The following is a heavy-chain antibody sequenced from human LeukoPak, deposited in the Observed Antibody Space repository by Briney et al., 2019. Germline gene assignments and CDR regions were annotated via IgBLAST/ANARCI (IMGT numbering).Heavy chain of an antibody. CDR3: ARGRIAMIMVVHSFYYGMDV. Sequence: PSETLSLTCAVYGGSFSDYYWTWIRQSPGKGLEWIGEINDHSGNTNYNPSLNSRVSISLEKSKNQLSPELRSVTAADTAVYYCARGRIAMIMVVHSFYYGMDVWGQGTTVTVSS. V-gene: IGHV4-34*01. D-gene: IGHD3-22*01. CDR2: INDHSGNT. CDR1: GGSFSDYY. J-gene: IGHJ6*02.